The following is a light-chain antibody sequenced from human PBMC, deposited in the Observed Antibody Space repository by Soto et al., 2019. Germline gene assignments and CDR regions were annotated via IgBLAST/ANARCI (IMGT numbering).Light chain of an antibody. J-gene: IGKJ2*01. CDR3: QQYSTLPHT. Sequence: NVLTQSPGILSLSPGERATLSCRATQSVTNRYFAWYQQKPGQAPRLLIYGISSRATDIPDRFSGSGSGPDFTLTISRLEPEDFVVYYCQQYSTLPHTFGQGTKLEVK. V-gene: IGKV3-20*01. CDR1: QSVTNRY. CDR2: GIS.